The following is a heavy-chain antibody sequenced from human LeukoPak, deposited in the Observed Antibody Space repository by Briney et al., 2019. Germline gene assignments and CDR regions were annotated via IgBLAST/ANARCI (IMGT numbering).Heavy chain of an antibody. D-gene: IGHD6-13*01. V-gene: IGHV3-23*01. J-gene: IGHJ4*02. CDR2: IIENGGET. CDR1: GFTFNKFA. Sequence: PGGSLRLSCAASGFTFNKFAMSWVRQAPGKGLEWVSGIIENGGETYYADSVRGRFTISRDNSKNTLYLQMNSLRAEDTAVYHCAKDYEYNSNTWYFHWGRGTLVSVSS. CDR3: AKDYEYNSNTWYFH.